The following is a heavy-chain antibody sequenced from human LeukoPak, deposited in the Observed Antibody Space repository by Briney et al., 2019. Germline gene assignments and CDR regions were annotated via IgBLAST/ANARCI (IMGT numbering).Heavy chain of an antibody. J-gene: IGHJ4*02. V-gene: IGHV3-7*03. Sequence: GGSLRLSCAASGFTFSRYWMTWVRQAPGKGLEWVANIKQDGSKKNYVDSVKGRFTISRDNAKNSLYLQMNSLRAEDTAVYYCATPLDYYDTSGYHQGGDWGQGTLVTVSS. CDR3: ATPLDYYDTSGYHQGGD. CDR2: IKQDGSKK. D-gene: IGHD3-22*01. CDR1: GFTFSRYW.